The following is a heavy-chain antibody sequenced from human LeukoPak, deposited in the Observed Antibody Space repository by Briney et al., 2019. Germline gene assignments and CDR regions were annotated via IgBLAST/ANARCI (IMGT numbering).Heavy chain of an antibody. Sequence: SVKVSCKASGATFSSHAISWVRQAPGQGLEWMGGIIPIFGTANYAQKFQGRVTITADKSTSTAYMELSSLRSEDTAVYYCARVGRESSGPFDYWGQGTLVTVSS. J-gene: IGHJ4*02. CDR2: IIPIFGTA. CDR3: ARVGRESSGPFDY. CDR1: GATFSSHA. D-gene: IGHD6-19*01. V-gene: IGHV1-69*06.